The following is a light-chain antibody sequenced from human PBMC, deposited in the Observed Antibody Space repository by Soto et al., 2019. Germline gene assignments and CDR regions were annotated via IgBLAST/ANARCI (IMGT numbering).Light chain of an antibody. Sequence: EIVLTQSPGTLSLSPGGSATLSCRASGSLDSNYLVWYQQKPRQAPRLLIYGASTRATGIPARFSGSGSGTEFTLTISSLQYEDFAVYYCQQYNSCPPLTFGGGTKVDIK. V-gene: IGKV3D-15*01. CDR1: GSLDSN. J-gene: IGKJ4*01. CDR3: QQYNSCPPLT. CDR2: GAS.